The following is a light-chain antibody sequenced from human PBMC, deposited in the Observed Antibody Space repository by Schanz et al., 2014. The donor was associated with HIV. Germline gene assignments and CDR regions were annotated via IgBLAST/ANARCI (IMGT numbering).Light chain of an antibody. CDR3: QQSYSTPPT. J-gene: IGKJ5*01. V-gene: IGKV1-39*01. CDR1: QSISSY. Sequence: DIQMTQSPSSLSASVGDRVTITCRASQSISSYLNWYQQKPGKAPKLLIYAASSLQSGVPSRFSGSGSGTYFTLTISSLQPEDFATYYCQQSYSTPPTFGQGTRLDI. CDR2: AAS.